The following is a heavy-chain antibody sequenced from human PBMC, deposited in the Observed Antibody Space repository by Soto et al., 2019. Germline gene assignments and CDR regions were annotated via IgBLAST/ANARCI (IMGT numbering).Heavy chain of an antibody. Sequence: QVTLKESGPVLVKPTETLTLTCTVSGFSLSNARMGVSWIRQPPGKALEWLAHIFSNDEKSYSTSLKSRITIYKDTSKRQVVLTMTNMDPVDTATYYCALIAIEHVLRYFDWLYYFDYWGQGTLVTVSS. CDR3: ALIAIEHVLRYFDWLYYFDY. V-gene: IGHV2-26*01. J-gene: IGHJ4*02. CDR2: IFSNDEK. D-gene: IGHD3-9*01. CDR1: GFSLSNARMG.